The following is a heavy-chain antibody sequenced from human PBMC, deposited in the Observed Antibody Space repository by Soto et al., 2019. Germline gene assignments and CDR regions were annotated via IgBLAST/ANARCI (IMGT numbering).Heavy chain of an antibody. J-gene: IGHJ4*02. V-gene: IGHV4-59*01. D-gene: IGHD3-22*01. Sequence: QVQLQESGPGLVKPSETLSLTCTVSGGSLSSYYWSWIRQPPGKGLEWIGYIYDSGSTNYNPSLKSRVTMSVDTSKKQFSLKLSSVTAADTAVYYCARFDDHDSSGYLDCGPKWGQGTLVTVSS. CDR3: ARFDDHDSSGYLDCGPK. CDR2: IYDSGST. CDR1: GGSLSSYY.